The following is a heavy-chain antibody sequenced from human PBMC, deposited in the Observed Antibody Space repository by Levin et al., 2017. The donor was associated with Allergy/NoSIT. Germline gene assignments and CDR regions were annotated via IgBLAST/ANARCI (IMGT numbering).Heavy chain of an antibody. V-gene: IGHV4-34*01. J-gene: IGHJ3*02. CDR3: ARAMSGSYPPEHAFDI. D-gene: IGHD1-26*01. Sequence: SETLSLTCAVYGGSFSGYYWSWIRQPPGKGLEWIGEINHSGSTNYNPSLKSRVTISVDTSKNQFSLKLSSVTAADTAVYYCARAMSGSYPPEHAFDIWGQGTMVTVSS. CDR1: GGSFSGYY. CDR2: INHSGST.